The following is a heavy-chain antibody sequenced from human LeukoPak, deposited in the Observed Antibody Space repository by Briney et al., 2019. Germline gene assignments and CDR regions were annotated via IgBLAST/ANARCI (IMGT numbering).Heavy chain of an antibody. D-gene: IGHD3-22*01. CDR3: ARSNYYDYYYYYMDV. J-gene: IGHJ6*03. CDR2: INWNGGST. CDR1: GFTFSNYA. Sequence: GGSLRLSCAASGFTFSNYAMRWVRQGPGKGLEWVSGINWNGGSTGYADSVKGRFTISRDNAKNSLYLQMNSLRAEDTALYYCARSNYYDYYYYYMDVWGKGTTVTVSS. V-gene: IGHV3-20*04.